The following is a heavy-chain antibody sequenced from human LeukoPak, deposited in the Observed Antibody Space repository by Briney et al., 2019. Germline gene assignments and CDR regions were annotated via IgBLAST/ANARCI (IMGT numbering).Heavy chain of an antibody. CDR1: GFTFDDYG. CDR2: ISWNSGTL. D-gene: IGHD6-19*01. V-gene: IGHV3-9*01. CDR3: ARGSGRNVMVDW. Sequence: GGSLRLSCAASGFTFDDYGMHWVRQAPGKGLEWVSGISWNSGTLGNADSVKGRFTISRDNAQNSLYLQMNSLRAEDTALYYCARGSGRNVMVDWWGQGTLVTVSS. J-gene: IGHJ4*02.